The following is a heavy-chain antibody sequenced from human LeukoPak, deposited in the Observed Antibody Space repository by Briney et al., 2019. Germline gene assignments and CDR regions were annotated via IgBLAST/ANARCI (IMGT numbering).Heavy chain of an antibody. CDR1: GFIFSDYG. V-gene: IGHV3-48*02. CDR2: ISGSRRTR. D-gene: IGHD5-24*01. J-gene: IGHJ6*03. CDR3: ARDPLRWLQNNYYYYYTDV. Sequence: PGGSLRLSCAASGFIFSDYGINWVRQAPGKGLEWVSYISGSRRTRYDADSVKGRFTISRDNAKNSLYLQMNSLRDEDTAVYYCARDPLRWLQNNYYYYYTDVWGKRTTVTVSS.